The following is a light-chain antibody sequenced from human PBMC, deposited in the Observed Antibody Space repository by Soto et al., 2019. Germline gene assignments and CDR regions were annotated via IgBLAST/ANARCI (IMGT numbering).Light chain of an antibody. CDR3: QQYVTSSIP. CDR1: QSVSSTS. V-gene: IGKV3-20*01. Sequence: VLTQSPGALSLSPGERATILCLASQSVSSTSLAWYQQNPGQTPRLLIYGSSSRATGTPERISGGGSGTYFTLTISRLEPEDFAVYYCQQYVTSSIPFGQGTRLEIK. CDR2: GSS. J-gene: IGKJ5*01.